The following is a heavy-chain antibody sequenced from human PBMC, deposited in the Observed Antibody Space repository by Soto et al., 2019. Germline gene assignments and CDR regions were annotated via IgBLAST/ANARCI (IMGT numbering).Heavy chain of an antibody. D-gene: IGHD2-21*02. V-gene: IGHV4-59*01. J-gene: IGHJ6*02. CDR1: GGSISGYY. Sequence: QVQLQESGPGLVKPSETLSLTCTVSGGSISGYYWSWIRQPPGKGLEWIGYMYNTGSTVYNPSFKSRVTISVDTSKNQFSLKLNSVTAVDTAVYYCARDLWGYCGTDCYPLDVWGQGTTVTVSS. CDR2: MYNTGST. CDR3: ARDLWGYCGTDCYPLDV.